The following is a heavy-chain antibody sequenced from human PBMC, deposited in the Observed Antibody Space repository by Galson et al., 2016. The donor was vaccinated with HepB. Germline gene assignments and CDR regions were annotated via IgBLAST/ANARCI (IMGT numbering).Heavy chain of an antibody. CDR2: VSYDGETK. J-gene: IGHJ4*02. D-gene: IGHD2-2*01. CDR1: GFNFRPYD. Sequence: SLRLSCAASGFNFRPYDMHWVRQAPGKGLEWVTSVSYDGETKFYADSVKGRFSISRDNFKNTVSLQMSGLRGEDSALYYCVKQGPAALHSHFDFWGQGTLVTVSS. V-gene: IGHV3-30*03. CDR3: VKQGPAALHSHFDF.